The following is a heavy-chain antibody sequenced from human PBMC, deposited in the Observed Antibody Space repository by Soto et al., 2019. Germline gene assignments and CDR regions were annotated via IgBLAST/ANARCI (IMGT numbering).Heavy chain of an antibody. D-gene: IGHD2-15*01. CDR1: GYTFTSYD. V-gene: IGHV1-8*01. CDR3: TRPTVVGLATDV. CDR2: MNPNSGNT. Sequence: QGQLVQSGAEVKQAGASVKVSGKASGYTFTSYDINWVRQATGQGLEWTGWMNPNSGNTGYAPTFQGRITMTRSTSINTAYIELMKLKSDDTAVDYWTRPTVVGLATDVWGQGTTVTVSS. J-gene: IGHJ6*02.